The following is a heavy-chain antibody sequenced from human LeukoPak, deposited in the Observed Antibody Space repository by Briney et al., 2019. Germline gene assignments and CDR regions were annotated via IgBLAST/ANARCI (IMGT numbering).Heavy chain of an antibody. J-gene: IGHJ4*02. V-gene: IGHV4-38-2*01. CDR2: IYRSGST. CDR3: ARQTPSSGYY. D-gene: IGHD3-22*01. CDR1: GYSISSGYY. Sequence: SETLSLTCAVSGYSISSGYYWGWIRQPPGKGLEWIGSIYRSGSTYYNPSLKSRVTISVDTSKNQFSLKLSSVTAADTAVYYCARQTPSSGYYWGQGTLVTVSS.